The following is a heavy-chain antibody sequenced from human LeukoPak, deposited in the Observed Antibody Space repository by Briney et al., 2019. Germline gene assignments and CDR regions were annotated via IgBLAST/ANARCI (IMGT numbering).Heavy chain of an antibody. CDR3: AKDTPTTGYHLDS. J-gene: IGHJ4*02. V-gene: IGHV3-23*01. CDR2: ISDTGDST. CDR1: GFTFSRYG. D-gene: IGHD1-1*01. Sequence: GGSLRLSCAASGFTFSRYGMTWVRQAPGKGLEWVSTISDTGDSTYYADSVKGRFTISRDNSENTLYLQINSLRVEDTAVYYCAKDTPTTGYHLDSWGQGTLVTVSS.